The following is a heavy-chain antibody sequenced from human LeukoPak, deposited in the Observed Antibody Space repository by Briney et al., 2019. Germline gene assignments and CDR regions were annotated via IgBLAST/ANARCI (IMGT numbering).Heavy chain of an antibody. D-gene: IGHD1-26*01. V-gene: IGHV3-30*18. CDR1: GFTFSSYA. Sequence: PGRSLRLSCAASGFTFSSYAMHWVRQAPGKGLEWVAVISYDGSNKYYADSVKGRFTISRDNSKNTLYLQMNSLRAEDTAVYYCAKIGSYAARYDYWSQGTLVTVSS. J-gene: IGHJ4*02. CDR3: AKIGSYAARYDY. CDR2: ISYDGSNK.